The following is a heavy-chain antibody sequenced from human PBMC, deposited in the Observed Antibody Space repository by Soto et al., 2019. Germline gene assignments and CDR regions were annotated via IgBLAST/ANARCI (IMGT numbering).Heavy chain of an antibody. D-gene: IGHD3-22*01. Sequence: QVQLVESGGGVVQPGRSLSLSCAASGFSFSDYPMHWVRQAPGKGLEWVASISSTGMKEYYGDSVKGRLTISRDTSKNTLYLQMSSLRAEDTAVYYCARESWYSDSSGNYYSNYFDSWGQGTRVTVSS. CDR1: GFSFSDYP. J-gene: IGHJ4*02. CDR3: ARESWYSDSSGNYYSNYFDS. V-gene: IGHV3-30*04. CDR2: ISSTGMKE.